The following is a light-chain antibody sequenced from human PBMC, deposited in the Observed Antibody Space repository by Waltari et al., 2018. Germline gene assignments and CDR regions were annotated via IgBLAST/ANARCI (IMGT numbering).Light chain of an antibody. CDR1: QSVSSN. V-gene: IGKV3-15*01. CDR2: GAS. Sequence: EIVMTQSPVTLSVSPGETATLSCRASQSVSSNLAWYQQKPGQAPRLLIYGASTRATGIPARFSGSGSGTEFTLTITSLQSEDFAVYYCQQYSNWPPYTFGQGTKVEI. CDR3: QQYSNWPPYT. J-gene: IGKJ2*01.